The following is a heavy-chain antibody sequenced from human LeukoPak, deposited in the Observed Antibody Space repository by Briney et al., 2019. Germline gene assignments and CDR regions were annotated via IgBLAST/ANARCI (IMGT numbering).Heavy chain of an antibody. Sequence: ASVKVSCKASGYTFTGYYMHWVRQAPGQGLEWMGWINPNSGDTNYAQKFQGRVTITRDTSISTAYMELSRLGSDDTAVYYCARGRYYYDSSGLDPFHIWGQETMVTVSS. D-gene: IGHD3-22*01. CDR1: GYTFTGYY. V-gene: IGHV1-2*02. J-gene: IGHJ3*02. CDR2: INPNSGDT. CDR3: ARGRYYYDSSGLDPFHI.